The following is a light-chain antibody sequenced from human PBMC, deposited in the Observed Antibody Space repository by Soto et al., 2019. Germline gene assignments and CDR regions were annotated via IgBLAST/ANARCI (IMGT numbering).Light chain of an antibody. J-gene: IGKJ1*01. CDR1: QNVLSD. V-gene: IGKV3-15*01. Sequence: EILLTQSPATISVSPGETATLSCRASQNVLSDLAWYQQKPGQAPRLLVYGATTRATDAPAKFRGSGSGTEFSLTISSLQSEDFATYYCQQYRSWPRTFGQGSKVEI. CDR3: QQYRSWPRT. CDR2: GAT.